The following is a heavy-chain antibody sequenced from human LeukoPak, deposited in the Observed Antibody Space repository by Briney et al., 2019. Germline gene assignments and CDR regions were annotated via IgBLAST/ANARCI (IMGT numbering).Heavy chain of an antibody. CDR2: ISGSGGST. Sequence: GGSLRLSCAASGFTVSSDFMTWVRQAPGKGLEWVSAISGSGGSTYYADSVKGRFTISRDNSKNTLYLQMNSLRAEDTAVYYCAKGITMAPDFFDYWGQGTLVTVSS. CDR3: AKGITMAPDFFDY. V-gene: IGHV3-23*01. CDR1: GFTVSSDF. D-gene: IGHD3-10*01. J-gene: IGHJ4*02.